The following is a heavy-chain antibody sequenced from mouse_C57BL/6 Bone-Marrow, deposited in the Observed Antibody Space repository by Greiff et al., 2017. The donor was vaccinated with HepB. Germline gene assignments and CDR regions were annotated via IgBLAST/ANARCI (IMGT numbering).Heavy chain of an antibody. V-gene: IGHV1-59*01. CDR1: GYTFTSSW. CDR2: IDPSDSYT. J-gene: IGHJ1*03. Sequence: QVQLQQPGAELVRPGTSVKLSCKASGYTFTSSWMHWVKQRPGQGLEWIGVIDPSDSYTNYNQKFKGKATLTVDTSSSTAYMQLSSLTSEDSAVYYCARSSVGGYSWYFDVWGTGTTVTVSS. D-gene: IGHD2-3*01. CDR3: ARSSVGGYSWYFDV.